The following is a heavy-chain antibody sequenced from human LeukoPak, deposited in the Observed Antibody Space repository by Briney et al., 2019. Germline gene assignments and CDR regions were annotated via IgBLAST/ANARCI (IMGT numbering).Heavy chain of an antibody. V-gene: IGHV4-39*07. J-gene: IGHJ6*02. CDR1: GGSIRSSYYY. CDR3: ARGPDYYYYGMDV. Sequence: PSETLSLTCTVSGGSIRSSYYYWGWIRQPPGKGLEWIGSIYDSGSTYYNPSLKSRVTISVDTSKNQFSLKLSSVTAADTAVYYCARGPDYYYYGMDVWGQGTTVTVSS. CDR2: IYDSGST.